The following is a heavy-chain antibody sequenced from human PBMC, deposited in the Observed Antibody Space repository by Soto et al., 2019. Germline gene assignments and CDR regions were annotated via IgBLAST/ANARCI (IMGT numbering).Heavy chain of an antibody. V-gene: IGHV3-48*02. J-gene: IGHJ6*02. CDR2: ISSSGTAT. CDR1: GFTFSVYS. D-gene: IGHD2-15*01. Sequence: EVQLVESGGGLVQPGGSLRLSCAASGFTFSVYSMNWVRQAPGRGLECVSSISSSGTATYYAASVKGRFTISRDDAKNSLYLHMNSLSDEDTAVYYCARDQEGYVNTLSYSFGLDVWGQGTTVTVS. CDR3: ARDQEGYVNTLSYSFGLDV.